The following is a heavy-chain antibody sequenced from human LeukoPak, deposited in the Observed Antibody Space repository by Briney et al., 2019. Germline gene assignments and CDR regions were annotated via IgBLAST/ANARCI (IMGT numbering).Heavy chain of an antibody. J-gene: IGHJ4*02. CDR3: AKDEVTSTSQQQLAWYFDY. CDR2: IRSDGSTK. CDR1: EFIFSSYG. V-gene: IGHV3-30*02. Sequence: GGSLRLSCAASEFIFSSYGMHWVRQAPGKGLEWVAFIRSDGSTKFYADSVKGRFTISRDNSKNTLYLQINGLRGEDTAVYYCAKDEVTSTSQQQLAWYFDYWGQGTLVTVSS. D-gene: IGHD6-13*01.